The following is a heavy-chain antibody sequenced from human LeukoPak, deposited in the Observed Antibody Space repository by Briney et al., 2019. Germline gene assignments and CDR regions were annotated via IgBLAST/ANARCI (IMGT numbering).Heavy chain of an antibody. CDR3: AKSHLTGTDYYYYGMDV. V-gene: IGHV3-23*01. CDR2: ISGSGGST. CDR1: GFTFSSYA. D-gene: IGHD1-7*01. J-gene: IGHJ6*02. Sequence: GGSLRLSCAASGFTFSSYATSWVRQAPGKGLEWVSAISGSGGSTYYADSVKGRFTISRDNSKNTLYLQMNSLRAEDTAVYYCAKSHLTGTDYYYYGMDVWGQGTTVTVSS.